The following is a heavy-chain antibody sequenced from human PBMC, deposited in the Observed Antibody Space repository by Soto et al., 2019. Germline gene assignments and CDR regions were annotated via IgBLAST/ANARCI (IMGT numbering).Heavy chain of an antibody. D-gene: IGHD6-13*01. CDR3: SRVRPPRLPGYSSSWFDY. CDR2: ISYDGSNK. V-gene: IGHV3-30-3*01. J-gene: IGHJ4*02. CDR1: GFTFSSYA. Sequence: GGSLRLSCAASGFTFSSYAMHWVRQAPGKGLEWGAVISYDGSNKYYADSVKGRFTISRDNSKNTLYLQMNSLRAEDTAVYYCSRVRPPRLPGYSSSWFDYWGQGTLVTVSS.